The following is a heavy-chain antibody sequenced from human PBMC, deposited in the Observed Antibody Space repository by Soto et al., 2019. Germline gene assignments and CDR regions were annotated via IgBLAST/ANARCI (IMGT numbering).Heavy chain of an antibody. D-gene: IGHD3-3*01. J-gene: IGHJ5*02. CDR3: ARDKARQGYDFWSGPAKNWFDP. Sequence: SVKVSCKASGGTFSSYAISWVRQAPGQGLQWMGGIIPIFGTANYAQKFQGRVTITADESTSTAYMELSSLRSEDTAVYYCARDKARQGYDFWSGPAKNWFDPWGQGTLVTVSS. CDR1: GGTFSSYA. CDR2: IIPIFGTA. V-gene: IGHV1-69*13.